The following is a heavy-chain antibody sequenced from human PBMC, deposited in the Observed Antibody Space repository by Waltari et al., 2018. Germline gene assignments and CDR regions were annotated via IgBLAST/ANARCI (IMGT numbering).Heavy chain of an antibody. CDR1: GGTFSHYA. J-gene: IGHJ4*02. V-gene: IGHV1-69*01. D-gene: IGHD3-22*01. CDR3: ARGVSYDTGGFYFFY. Sequence: QVQLVQSGAEVKKPGSSVKVSCKASGGTFSHYAISWVRQAPGQGLEWMGGSTPVFGRANYEHNCEGRGTITADETTNTAYMELRSLGSDDTVIYYCARGVSYDTGGFYFFYWGQGTLVTVSS. CDR2: STPVFGRA.